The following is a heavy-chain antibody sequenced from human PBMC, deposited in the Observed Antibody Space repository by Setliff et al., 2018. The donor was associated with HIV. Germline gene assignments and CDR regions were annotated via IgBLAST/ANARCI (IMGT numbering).Heavy chain of an antibody. D-gene: IGHD3-9*01. CDR1: GGSIASSTHY. CDR3: ARHEGYNDFLTGYFRYKWYDP. CDR2: VYYNGAT. Sequence: SETLSLTCTVSGGSIASSTHYWAWIRQPPGKGLEWIGSVYYNGATDHNPSLKSRVTISVDTSNQQFSLKLSSVTAADTAVYYCARHEGYNDFLTGYFRYKWYDPWGQGTLVNVS. V-gene: IGHV4-39*01. J-gene: IGHJ5*02.